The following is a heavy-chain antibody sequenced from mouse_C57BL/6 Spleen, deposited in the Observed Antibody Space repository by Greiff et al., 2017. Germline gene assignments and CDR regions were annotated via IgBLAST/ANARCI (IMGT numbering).Heavy chain of an antibody. V-gene: IGHV5-6*01. CDR1: GFTFSSYG. D-gene: IGHD1-1*01. CDR3: VRQGGDFTTRIFDY. Sequence: EVQLVESGGDLVKPGGSLKLSCAASGFTFSSYGMSWVSQTPDKRLEWVATISSGGSYTYYPDSVKGRFTISRDNAKNTRYLQMSSLRSEDTALYVWVRQGGDFTTRIFDYWGQGTTLTVSS. J-gene: IGHJ2*01. CDR2: ISSGGSYT.